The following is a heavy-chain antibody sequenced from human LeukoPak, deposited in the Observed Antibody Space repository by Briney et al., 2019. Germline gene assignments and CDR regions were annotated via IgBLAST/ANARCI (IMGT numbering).Heavy chain of an antibody. CDR1: GFTFNNYG. Sequence: GGSLRLSCEASGFTFNNYGIHWVRQAPGKGLEWVAVISHDGRTTYYGDSVRGRFTISRDNSRNTLYLQMNSLRPDDTAMYFCAKNALPTTIMIRFDPWGQGTLVTVSS. V-gene: IGHV3-30*18. D-gene: IGHD2-2*02. CDR3: AKNALPTTIMIRFDP. CDR2: ISHDGRTT. J-gene: IGHJ5*02.